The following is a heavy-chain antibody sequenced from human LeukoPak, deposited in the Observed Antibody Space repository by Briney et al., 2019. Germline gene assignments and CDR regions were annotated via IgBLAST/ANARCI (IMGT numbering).Heavy chain of an antibody. CDR2: MNPNSGNT. CDR3: ARGPLYYDFWSGYYSSYYGMDV. D-gene: IGHD3-3*01. J-gene: IGHJ6*02. CDR1: GYTFTSYD. Sequence: ASVKVSCKASGYTFTSYDINWVRQATGQGLEWMGWMNPNSGNTGYAQKFQGRVTMTRNTSISTAYIELSSLRSEDTAVYYCARGPLYYDFWSGYYSSYYGMDVWGQGTTVTVSS. V-gene: IGHV1-8*01.